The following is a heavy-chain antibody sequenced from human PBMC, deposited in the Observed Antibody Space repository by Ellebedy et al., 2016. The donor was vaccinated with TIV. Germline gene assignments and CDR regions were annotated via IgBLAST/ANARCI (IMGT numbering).Heavy chain of an antibody. Sequence: GESLKISCAASGFTVSSNYMTWVRQAPGKGLEWVSIIHSGGSTYYADSVKDRFTISRDNSKNTLYLQMSSLRAEDTAIYYCARTKYLDYWGQGTLVTVSS. J-gene: IGHJ4*02. CDR2: IHSGGST. CDR1: GFTVSSNY. CDR3: ARTKYLDY. V-gene: IGHV3-66*01.